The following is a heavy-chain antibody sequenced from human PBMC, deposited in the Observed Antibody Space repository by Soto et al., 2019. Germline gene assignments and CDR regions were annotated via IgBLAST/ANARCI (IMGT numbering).Heavy chain of an antibody. V-gene: IGHV1-18*01. D-gene: IGHD2-21*01. CDR1: GYDFTSYG. J-gene: IGHJ3*02. CDR3: ARVRIVASIHDAFEI. CDR2: ISAYNGKR. Sequence: QGQLLQSGDEVKKPGASVRVSCRASGYDFTSYGISWVRQAPGQGLEWVSWISAYNGKRDTAQKFQGRVTMTLDTSTDTAHMELGDLTSADTAVYYCARVRIVASIHDAFEIWGQGTMFAVSS.